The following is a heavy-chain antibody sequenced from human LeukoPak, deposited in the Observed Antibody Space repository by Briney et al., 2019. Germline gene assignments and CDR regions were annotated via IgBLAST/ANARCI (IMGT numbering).Heavy chain of an antibody. J-gene: IGHJ1*01. CDR2: IIPIFGTA. CDR1: GGTFSSYA. Sequence: SVKVSCTASGGTFSSYAISWVRQAPGQGLEWMGGIIPIFGTANYAQKFQGRVTITADESTSTAYMELSSLRSEDTAVYYCARDPEYSSSWYEYFQHWGQGTLVTVSS. CDR3: ARDPEYSSSWYEYFQH. V-gene: IGHV1-69*13. D-gene: IGHD6-13*01.